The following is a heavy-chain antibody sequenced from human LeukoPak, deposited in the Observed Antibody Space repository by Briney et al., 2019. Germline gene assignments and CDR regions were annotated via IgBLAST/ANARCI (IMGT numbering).Heavy chain of an antibody. V-gene: IGHV1-18*01. J-gene: IGHJ4*02. CDR2: ITTYNGNT. CDR3: ARGYDYGDYVGDFDY. CDR1: GYTFTSYP. D-gene: IGHD4-17*01. Sequence: ASVKVSCKASGYTFTSYPITWVRQAPGQGLEWMGWITTYNGNTNYAQKLQGRVTITTDTSTSIAYMDLRGLRSDDTAVYYCARGYDYGDYVGDFDYWGQGTLVTVSS.